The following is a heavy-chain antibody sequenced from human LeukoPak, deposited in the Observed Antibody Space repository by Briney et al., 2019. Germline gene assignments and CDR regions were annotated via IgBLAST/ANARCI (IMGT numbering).Heavy chain of an antibody. CDR2: IYYSGST. J-gene: IGHJ6*02. CDR1: GGSISSSSYY. Sequence: PSETLSLTCTVSGGSISSSSYYWGWIRQPPGKGLEWIGYIYYSGSTNYNPSLKSRVTISVDTSKNQFSLKLSSVTAADTAVYYCARHGVQLHFYYYYGMDVWGQGTTVTVSS. CDR3: ARHGVQLHFYYYYGMDV. D-gene: IGHD2-8*01. V-gene: IGHV4-61*05.